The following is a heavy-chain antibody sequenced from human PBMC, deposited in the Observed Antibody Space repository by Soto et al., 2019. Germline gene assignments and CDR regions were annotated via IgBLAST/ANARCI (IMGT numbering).Heavy chain of an antibody. J-gene: IGHJ4*02. D-gene: IGHD4-17*01. Sequence: ASVKVSCKASGYAFTSYAMHWVRQAPGQRLEWMGWVNAGNGNTRYSQKFQGRVTITRDTSASTAYMELSSLRSEDTAVYYCARVAYYGDSPHFGYWGQGTQVTVSS. CDR1: GYAFTSYA. CDR2: VNAGNGNT. V-gene: IGHV1-3*01. CDR3: ARVAYYGDSPHFGY.